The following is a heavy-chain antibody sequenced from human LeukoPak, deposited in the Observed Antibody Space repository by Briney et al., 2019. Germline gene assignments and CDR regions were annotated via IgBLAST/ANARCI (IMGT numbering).Heavy chain of an antibody. CDR3: PRDVGGSDFAGLFDY. Sequence: PGRSLRLSCVASGFTFSNYAMHWVRQAPGEGLEWVAVISYDGNSKYYADSVKGRFTISRDNSKNTLFLQMSSLRTEDTAVYFCPRDVGGSDFAGLFDYWGQGTLVTVSS. CDR2: ISYDGNSK. D-gene: IGHD1-26*01. CDR1: GFTFSNYA. V-gene: IGHV3-30-3*01. J-gene: IGHJ4*02.